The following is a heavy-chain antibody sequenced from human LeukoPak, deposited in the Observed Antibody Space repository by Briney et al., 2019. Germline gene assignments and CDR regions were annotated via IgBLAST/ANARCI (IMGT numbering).Heavy chain of an antibody. J-gene: IGHJ4*02. Sequence: GGSLRLSCTASEFTFSIYAMSWVRQAPGKGLEWVSSITSAGESTYYAGSVKGRFTISRDNSRNTSYLQMNSLRVEDTAIYYCARDRPNYYGTNGHYYRRDGDYWGQGTLVTVSS. CDR1: EFTFSIYA. D-gene: IGHD3-22*01. CDR2: ITSAGEST. V-gene: IGHV3-23*01. CDR3: ARDRPNYYGTNGHYYRRDGDY.